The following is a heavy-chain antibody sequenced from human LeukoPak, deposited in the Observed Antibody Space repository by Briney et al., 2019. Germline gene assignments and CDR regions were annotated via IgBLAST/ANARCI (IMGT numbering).Heavy chain of an antibody. CDR2: INPNSGGT. CDR3: VRDRLTVVSHFDY. Sequence: ASVKVSCKASGYIFTDYYMHWVRQAPGQELGWMGRINPNSGGTNYAQKFQGRVTMTRDTSISTAYTELSSLRSEDTATYYCVRDRLTVVSHFDYWGQGTLVTVSS. CDR1: GYIFTDYY. D-gene: IGHD4-23*01. V-gene: IGHV1/OR15-1*02. J-gene: IGHJ4*02.